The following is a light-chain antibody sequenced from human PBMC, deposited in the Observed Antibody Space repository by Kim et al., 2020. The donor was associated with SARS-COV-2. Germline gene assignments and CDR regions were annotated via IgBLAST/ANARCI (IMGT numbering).Light chain of an antibody. CDR3: QVWHGLSDDYV. CDR1: NMESKA. Sequence: APGQTAGITCEGENMESKAVNWYQQKPGQAPVVVIYYDSHRPSGVPERFSGSNSGSTATLTISRVEAGDEADYYCQVWHGLSDDYVFGTGTKVTVL. V-gene: IGLV3-21*04. CDR2: YDS. J-gene: IGLJ1*01.